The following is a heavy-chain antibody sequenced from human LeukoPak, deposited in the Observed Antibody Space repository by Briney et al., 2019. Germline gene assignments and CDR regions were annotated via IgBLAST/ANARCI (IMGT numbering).Heavy chain of an antibody. Sequence: SETLSLTCAVYGGSFSGYYWSWIRQPPGKGLEWIGEINHSGSTNYNPSLKSRVTISVDTSKNQFSLKLSSVTAADTAVYYCARDHGDDAFDIWGPGTMVTVSS. V-gene: IGHV4-34*01. CDR3: ARDHGDDAFDI. D-gene: IGHD3-3*01. J-gene: IGHJ3*02. CDR1: GGSFSGYY. CDR2: INHSGST.